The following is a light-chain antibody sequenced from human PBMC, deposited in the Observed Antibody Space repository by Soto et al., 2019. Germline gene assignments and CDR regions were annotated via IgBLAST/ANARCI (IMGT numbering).Light chain of an antibody. V-gene: IGKV3-11*01. J-gene: IGKJ1*01. CDR2: DAS. Sequence: DIVVTQSPATLSLSPGERVTLSCRASQSVSNYLAWYQQKPGQAPRLLMYDASKRATGIPARFSGRGSGTDFTLTISSLEPEDFAVYYCQQYDTWPKFGQGTKVDIK. CDR3: QQYDTWPK. CDR1: QSVSNY.